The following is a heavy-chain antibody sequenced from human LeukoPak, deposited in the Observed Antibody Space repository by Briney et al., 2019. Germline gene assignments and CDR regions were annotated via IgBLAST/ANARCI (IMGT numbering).Heavy chain of an antibody. CDR1: GRSITTYY. D-gene: IGHD4-11*01. J-gene: IGHJ6*03. CDR2: IYYTGTT. Sequence: SDTLSLTCTVSGRSITTYYSSWIRHSPRKRREWRGYIYYTGTTTYNPSLKSPVTISVDTSKNQFSLKVHSVDDADTAVYYCASLDYSKDGISRQSMDAWGRGTTVIVSS. V-gene: IGHV4-59*08. CDR3: ASLDYSKDGISRQSMDA.